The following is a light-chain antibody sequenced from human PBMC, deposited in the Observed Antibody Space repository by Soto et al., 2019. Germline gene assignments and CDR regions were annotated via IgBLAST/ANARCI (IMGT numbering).Light chain of an antibody. CDR1: SSDVGIYNL. CDR2: EVS. CDR3: CSYAGSSTNV. J-gene: IGLJ1*01. V-gene: IGLV2-23*02. Sequence: QSALTQPASVSGSPGQSITISCTGASSDVGIYNLVSWYQQYPGKAPKLMIYEVSKRPSGVSNRFSGSKSGNTASLTISGLQAEDEADYYCCSYAGSSTNVCGTGTKLTVL.